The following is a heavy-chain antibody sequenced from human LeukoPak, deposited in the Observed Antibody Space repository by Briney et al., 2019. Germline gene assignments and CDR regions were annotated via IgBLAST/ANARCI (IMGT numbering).Heavy chain of an antibody. CDR3: ARALGHDAFDI. Sequence: SETLSLTCTVSGASISSHYWSWIRQPPGKGLEWIGYIYYSGSTYYNPSLKSRVTISVDTSKNQFSLKLSSVTAADTAVYYCARALGHDAFDIWGQGTMVTVSS. J-gene: IGHJ3*02. V-gene: IGHV4-59*06. CDR1: GASISSHY. CDR2: IYYSGST.